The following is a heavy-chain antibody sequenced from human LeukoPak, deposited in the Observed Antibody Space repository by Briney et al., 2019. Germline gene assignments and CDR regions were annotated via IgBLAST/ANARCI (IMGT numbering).Heavy chain of an antibody. Sequence: ASVKVSCKASGYTFTSYYMHWVRQAPGQGLEWMGWINPNSGGTNYAQKFQGRVTMTRDTSISTAYMELSRLRSDDAAVYYCARDHSKSSGWYYFHYWGQGTLVTVSS. CDR2: INPNSGGT. V-gene: IGHV1-2*02. CDR1: GYTFTSYY. D-gene: IGHD6-19*01. J-gene: IGHJ4*02. CDR3: ARDHSKSSGWYYFHY.